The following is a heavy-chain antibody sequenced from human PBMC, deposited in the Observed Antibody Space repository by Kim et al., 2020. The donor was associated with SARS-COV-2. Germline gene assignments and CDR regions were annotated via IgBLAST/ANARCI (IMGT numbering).Heavy chain of an antibody. J-gene: IGHJ4*02. Sequence: GGSLRLSCAASGFTFSSYSMNWVRQAPGKGLEWVSSISSSSSYIYYADSVKGRFTISRDNAKNSLYLQMNSLRAEDTAVYYCARPLVGATGDYWGQGTLVTVSS. CDR2: ISSSSSYI. D-gene: IGHD1-26*01. CDR3: ARPLVGATGDY. V-gene: IGHV3-21*01. CDR1: GFTFSSYS.